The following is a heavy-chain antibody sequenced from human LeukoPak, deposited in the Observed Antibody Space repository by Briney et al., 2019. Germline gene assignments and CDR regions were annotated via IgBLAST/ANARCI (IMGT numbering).Heavy chain of an antibody. J-gene: IGHJ3*02. CDR2: ISGSGGST. CDR3: ASSRFGMATIFDAFDI. V-gene: IGHV3-23*01. D-gene: IGHD5-12*01. Sequence: SGGSLRLSCAASGFTFSSYAMSWVRQAPGKGLEWVSAISGSGGSTYYADSVKGRFTISRDNSKNTLYLQMNSLRAEDTAVYYCASSRFGMATIFDAFDIWGQGTMVTVSS. CDR1: GFTFSSYA.